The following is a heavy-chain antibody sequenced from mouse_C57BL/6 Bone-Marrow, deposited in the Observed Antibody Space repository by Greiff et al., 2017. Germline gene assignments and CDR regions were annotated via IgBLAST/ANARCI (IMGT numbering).Heavy chain of an antibody. D-gene: IGHD1-1*01. CDR1: GYAFSSSW. CDR3: APLPYYYGSEGFAY. CDR2: IYPGDGDT. V-gene: IGHV1-82*01. Sequence: QVQLQQSGPELVKPGASVKISCKASGYAFSSSWMNWVKQRPGKGLEWIGRIYPGDGDTNYNGKFKGKATLTADKSSSTAYMQLSSLTSEDSAVYFCAPLPYYYGSEGFAYWGQGTLVTVSA. J-gene: IGHJ3*01.